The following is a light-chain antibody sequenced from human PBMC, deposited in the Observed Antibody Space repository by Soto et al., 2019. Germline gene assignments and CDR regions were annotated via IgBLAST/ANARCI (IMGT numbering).Light chain of an antibody. CDR1: QGIRSA. V-gene: IGKV1-6*01. J-gene: IGKJ1*01. CDR2: AAS. Sequence: AIQLTQSPSSLSASVGDRVTITCRASQGIRSALGWYQQKPGKVPKLLIYAASTLQSGVPSRFSGSGFGTDFTLTTNSLQPEDFATYYCLLDYAYFWAFGQGTKVDIK. CDR3: LLDYAYFWA.